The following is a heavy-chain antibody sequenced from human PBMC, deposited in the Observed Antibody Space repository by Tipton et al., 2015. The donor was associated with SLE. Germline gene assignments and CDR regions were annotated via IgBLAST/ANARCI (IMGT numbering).Heavy chain of an antibody. Sequence: SLRLSCAASGFTFRSYDMHWVRQATGKGLEWVSAIGTAGDTYYPGSVKGRFTISRENAKNSLYLQMNSLRAGDTAVYYCARGVIAAAEYYFDYWGQGTLGTVSS. J-gene: IGHJ4*02. CDR1: GFTFRSYD. CDR3: ARGVIAAAEYYFDY. CDR2: IGTAGDT. V-gene: IGHV3-13*01. D-gene: IGHD6-13*01.